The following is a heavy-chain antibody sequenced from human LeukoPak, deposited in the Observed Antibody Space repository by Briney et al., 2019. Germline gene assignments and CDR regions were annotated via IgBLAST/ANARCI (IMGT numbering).Heavy chain of an antibody. V-gene: IGHV1-2*02. Sequence: ASVKVSCKASGYSFTDYYMHWVRQAPGQGLEWMGWISPRSGDTSYAQKFQGRVTMTRDTSISTAYMELSRLRSDDTAVYYCARSLVWGDAFDIWGQGTMVTVSS. CDR3: ARSLVWGDAFDI. J-gene: IGHJ3*02. CDR2: ISPRSGDT. CDR1: GYSFTDYY. D-gene: IGHD3-16*01.